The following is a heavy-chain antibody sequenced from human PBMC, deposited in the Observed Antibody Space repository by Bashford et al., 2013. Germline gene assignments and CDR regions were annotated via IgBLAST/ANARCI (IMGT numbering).Heavy chain of an antibody. CDR2: ILYDGSTK. J-gene: IGHJ3*02. V-gene: IGHV3-30*01. CDR3: AREGNDAFDI. Sequence: VRQAPGKGLEWVAVILYDGSTKRYGDSVRGRFTISRDTSKDTLYLQMNSPRVEDTAVYYCAREGNDAFDIWGQGTMVTVSS.